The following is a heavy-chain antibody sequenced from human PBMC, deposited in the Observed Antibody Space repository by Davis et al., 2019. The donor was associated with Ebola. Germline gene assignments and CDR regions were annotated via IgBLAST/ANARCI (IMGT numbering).Heavy chain of an antibody. V-gene: IGHV3-23*01. CDR3: AKDQSVVVAAT. CDR1: GFTFSSYA. D-gene: IGHD2-15*01. J-gene: IGHJ4*02. CDR2: ISGSGGST. Sequence: GESLKISCAASGFTFSSYAMSWVRQAPGKGLEWVSAISGSGGSTYYADSVKGRFTISRDNSKNTLYLQMNSLRAEDTAVYYCAKDQSVVVAATWGQGTLVTVSS.